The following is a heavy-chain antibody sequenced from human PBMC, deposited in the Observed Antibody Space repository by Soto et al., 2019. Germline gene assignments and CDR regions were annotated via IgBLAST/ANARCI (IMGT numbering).Heavy chain of an antibody. V-gene: IGHV1-69*04. CDR1: GGTFSSYT. CDR2: IIPILGIA. J-gene: IGHJ5*01. D-gene: IGHD4-17*01. CDR3: ARDRSDYGDYGPVGRNWFDS. Sequence: SVKVSCKASGGTFSSYTISWVRQAPGQGLEWMGRIIPILGIANYAQKFQGRVTITADKSTSTAYMELSSLRSEDTAVYYCARDRSDYGDYGPVGRNWFDSRGQGTLVTVSS.